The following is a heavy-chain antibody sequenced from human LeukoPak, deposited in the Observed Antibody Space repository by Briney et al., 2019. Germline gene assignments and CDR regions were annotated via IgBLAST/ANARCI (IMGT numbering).Heavy chain of an antibody. CDR1: GGTFTSYA. CDR2: IIPILGIA. D-gene: IGHD6-13*01. J-gene: IGHJ4*02. V-gene: IGHV1-69*04. CDR3: ASSLAAHRLDY. Sequence: SVKVSCKASGGTFTSYAVNWVRQAPGQGLEWMGRIIPILGIANYAQKFQGRVTITADKSTSTAYMELSSLRSEDTAVYYCASSLAAHRLDYWGQGTLVTVSS.